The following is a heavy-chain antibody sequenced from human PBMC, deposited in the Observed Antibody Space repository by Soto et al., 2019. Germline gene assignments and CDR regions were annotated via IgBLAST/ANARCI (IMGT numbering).Heavy chain of an antibody. V-gene: IGHV3-13*01. D-gene: IGHD6-19*01. J-gene: IGHJ6*03. CDR2: IGTAGDT. Sequence: GGSLRLSCAASGFTFSSYDMHWVRQATGKGLEWVSAIGTAGDTNYPGSGKGRFPISRENAKNSLYLQMNSLRAGDTAVYYCARAAYSSGWFLHYYYYMDVWGKGTTVTVSS. CDR1: GFTFSSYD. CDR3: ARAAYSSGWFLHYYYYMDV.